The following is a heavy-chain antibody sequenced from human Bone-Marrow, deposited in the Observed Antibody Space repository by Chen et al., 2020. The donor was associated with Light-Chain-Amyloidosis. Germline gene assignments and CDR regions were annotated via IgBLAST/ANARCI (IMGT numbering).Heavy chain of an antibody. CDR3: ARRRDGYNFDY. CDR2: IYPDDSDA. D-gene: IGHD5-12*01. V-gene: IGHV5-51*01. J-gene: IGHJ4*02. Sequence: VKKPGETLKISCKGSGYTFPNYWIGWVRQMPGKGLEWMGVIYPDDSDARYSPSFEGQVTISADKSITTAYLQWRSLKASDTAMYYCARRRDGYNFDYWGQGTLVTVSS. CDR1: GYTFPNYW.